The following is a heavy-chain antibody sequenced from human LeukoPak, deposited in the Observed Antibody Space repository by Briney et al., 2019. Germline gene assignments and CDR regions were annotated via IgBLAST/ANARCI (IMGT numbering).Heavy chain of an antibody. Sequence: LRLSCAASGLTFSSYAMSWVRQAPGKGLEWIGYIFYSGSTNYNPSLKSRVTISVDTSKNQFSLKLSSVTAADTAVYYCARAMGAWYYFDYWGQGALVTVSS. CDR3: ARAMGAWYYFDY. D-gene: IGHD1-26*01. CDR1: GLTFSSYA. J-gene: IGHJ4*02. V-gene: IGHV4-59*01. CDR2: IFYSGST.